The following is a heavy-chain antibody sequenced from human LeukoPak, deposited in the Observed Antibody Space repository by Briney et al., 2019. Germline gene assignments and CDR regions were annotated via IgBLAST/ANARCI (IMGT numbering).Heavy chain of an antibody. CDR1: GGSISSGGYY. Sequence: SQTLSLTCTVSGGSISSGGYYCSWLRQNPGKGLEWIEYIYYSGSTYYNTSLKSRLTITVDTSKNQFSLKLSSVTAADTAVYYCARVADTYYYGMDVWGQGTTVTVSS. CDR3: ARVADTYYYGMDV. J-gene: IGHJ6*02. V-gene: IGHV4-31*03. D-gene: IGHD5-18*01. CDR2: IYYSGST.